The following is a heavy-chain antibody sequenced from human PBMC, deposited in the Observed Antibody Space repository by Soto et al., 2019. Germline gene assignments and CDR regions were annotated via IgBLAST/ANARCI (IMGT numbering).Heavy chain of an antibody. Sequence: AASVKVSCTASGGTFSSYAISWVRQAPGQGLEWMGGIIPIFGTANYAQKFQGRVTITADESTSTAYMELSSLRSEDTAVYYCARDRLISEFWSGYGGVGWFDPWGQGTLVAVSS. CDR3: ARDRLISEFWSGYGGVGWFDP. J-gene: IGHJ5*02. V-gene: IGHV1-69*13. D-gene: IGHD3-3*01. CDR2: IIPIFGTA. CDR1: GGTFSSYA.